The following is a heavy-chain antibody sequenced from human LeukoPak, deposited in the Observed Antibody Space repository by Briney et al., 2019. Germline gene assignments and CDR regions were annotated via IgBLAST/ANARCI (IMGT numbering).Heavy chain of an antibody. J-gene: IGHJ4*02. CDR2: IYYSGST. V-gene: IGHV4-59*01. Sequence: PSGTLSLTCAVSGGSISSYYWSWIRQPPGKGLEWIGYIYYSGSTNYNPSLKSRVTISVDTSKNQFSLKLSSVTAADTAVYYCARELDIVATTDYFDYWGQGTLVTVSS. CDR3: ARELDIVATTDYFDY. D-gene: IGHD5-12*01. CDR1: GGSISSYY.